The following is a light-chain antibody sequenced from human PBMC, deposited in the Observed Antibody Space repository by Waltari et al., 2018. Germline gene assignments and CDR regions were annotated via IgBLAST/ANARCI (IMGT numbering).Light chain of an antibody. Sequence: SYELTQPPSVSVSPGQTARITCSGDALPKQYAYWFQQKPGQAPVLVIYKDSERPSGIPDRFSGSSSGNTASLTITGAQAEDEADYYCNSRDSSDNLVFFGGGTRLTVL. CDR1: ALPKQY. CDR3: NSRDSSDNLVF. V-gene: IGLV3-25*02. CDR2: KDS. J-gene: IGLJ2*01.